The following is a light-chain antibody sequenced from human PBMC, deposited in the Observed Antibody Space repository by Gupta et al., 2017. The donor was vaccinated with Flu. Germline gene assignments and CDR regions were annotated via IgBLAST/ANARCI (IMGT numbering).Light chain of an antibody. CDR3: CSYTSSRTWV. V-gene: IGLV2-14*01. Sequence: QSALTQPASVSGSPGQSITISCTGTSSDIGGYKFVSWYQQHPGKVPKLMIYEVSNRPSGVSYRVSGSKSGNTESLNISGLQAEDDADYYCCSYTSSRTWVFGGGTKVTVL. CDR1: SSDIGGYKF. CDR2: EVS. J-gene: IGLJ3*02.